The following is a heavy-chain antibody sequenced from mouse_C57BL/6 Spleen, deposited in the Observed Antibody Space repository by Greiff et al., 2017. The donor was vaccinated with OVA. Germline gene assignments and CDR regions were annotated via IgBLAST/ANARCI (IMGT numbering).Heavy chain of an antibody. CDR1: GYTFTSYW. Sequence: VQLQQPGAELVRPGSSVKLSCKASGYTFTSYWMHWVKQRPIQGLEWIGNIDPSDSETHYNQKFKDKATLTVDKSSSTAYMQLSSLTSEDSAVYYCARECYYGSSYRYFDVWGTGTTVTVSS. V-gene: IGHV1-52*01. CDR3: ARECYYGSSYRYFDV. CDR2: IDPSDSET. J-gene: IGHJ1*03. D-gene: IGHD1-1*01.